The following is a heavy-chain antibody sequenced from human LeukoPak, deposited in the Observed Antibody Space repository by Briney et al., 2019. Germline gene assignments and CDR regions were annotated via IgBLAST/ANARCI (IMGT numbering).Heavy chain of an antibody. Sequence: GGTLRLSCAASGFAFSSYEMNWVRQAPGKGLEWISYISSSISITSYADSVKGRFTISRDNAKNSLYLQLNSLIDEDTAVYYCARIGATNWAYYFDHWGQGTLVTVSS. V-gene: IGHV3-48*03. CDR2: ISSSISIT. J-gene: IGHJ4*02. CDR1: GFAFSSYE. D-gene: IGHD7-27*01. CDR3: ARIGATNWAYYFDH.